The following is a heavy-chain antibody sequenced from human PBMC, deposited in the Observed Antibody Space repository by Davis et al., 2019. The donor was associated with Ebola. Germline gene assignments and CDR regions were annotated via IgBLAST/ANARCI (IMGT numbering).Heavy chain of an antibody. CDR3: ARRYYGSGSYYGPYYFDY. CDR1: GGSISSSSYY. J-gene: IGHJ4*02. V-gene: IGHV4-39*01. D-gene: IGHD3-10*01. CDR2: IYYSGST. Sequence: SETLSLTCTASGGSISSSSYYWGWIRQPPGKGLVWIGSIYYSGSTYYNPSLKSRVTISVDTSKKQFSLKLSSVTAADTAVYYCARRYYGSGSYYGPYYFDYWGQGTLVTVSS.